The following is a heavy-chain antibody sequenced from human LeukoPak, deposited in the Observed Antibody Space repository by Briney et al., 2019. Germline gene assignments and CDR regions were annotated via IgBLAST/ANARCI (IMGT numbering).Heavy chain of an antibody. D-gene: IGHD1-26*01. J-gene: IGHJ3*02. Sequence: GGSLRLSCAASGFTFSSYGMHWVRQAPGKGLEWVAFIRYDGSNKYYADSVKGRFTISRDNAKNTLYLQMNSLRAEDTAVYYCASKVSVGGTTIAFDMWGQGTMVTVSS. CDR1: GFTFSSYG. CDR2: IRYDGSNK. V-gene: IGHV3-30*02. CDR3: ASKVSVGGTTIAFDM.